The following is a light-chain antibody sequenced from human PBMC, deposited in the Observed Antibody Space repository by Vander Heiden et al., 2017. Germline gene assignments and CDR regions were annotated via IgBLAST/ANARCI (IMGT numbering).Light chain of an antibody. V-gene: IGKV3-11*01. Sequence: EIVFRQPPATFCLSSGERATLPCRDEHRVSSCLAWYQQKPGQAPRLLIYDASKRATGIPARFSGSGSGTDFTLTISSLEPEDFAVYYCQQRTIWPPFTFGPGTKVDI. CDR3: QQRTIWPPFT. J-gene: IGKJ3*01. CDR1: HRVSSC. CDR2: DAS.